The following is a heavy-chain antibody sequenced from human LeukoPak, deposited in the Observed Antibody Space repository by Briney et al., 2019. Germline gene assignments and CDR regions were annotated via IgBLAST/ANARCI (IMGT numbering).Heavy chain of an antibody. J-gene: IGHJ4*02. V-gene: IGHV3-30*02. CDR3: AKEWDTAMAFDY. CDR2: IRYDGSNK. CDR1: GFTFDDYG. D-gene: IGHD5-18*01. Sequence: GGSLRLSCAASGFTFDDYGMHWVRQAPGKGLEWVAFIRYDGSNKYYADSVKGRFTISRDNSKNTLYLQMNSLRAEDTAVYYCAKEWDTAMAFDYWGQGTLVTVSS.